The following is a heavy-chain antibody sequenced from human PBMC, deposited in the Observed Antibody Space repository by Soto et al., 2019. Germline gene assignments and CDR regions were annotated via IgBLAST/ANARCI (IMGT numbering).Heavy chain of an antibody. CDR3: ARANVGPPGGGSWIMPFDF. V-gene: IGHV4-4*07. Sequence: SETLSLTCTVSGGSISSYYWSWIRQPAGQGLEWIGRIYPGGSTNYNPSLKSRVTMSADTSKNQFSLRLTSVTAADTAVYYCARANVGPPGGGSWIMPFDFWGQGTLVTVSS. CDR1: GGSISSYY. CDR2: IYPGGST. J-gene: IGHJ4*02. D-gene: IGHD2-15*01.